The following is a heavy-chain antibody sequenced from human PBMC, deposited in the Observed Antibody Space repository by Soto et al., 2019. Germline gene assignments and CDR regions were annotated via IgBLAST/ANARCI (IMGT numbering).Heavy chain of an antibody. CDR2: IDPSDSYT. J-gene: IGHJ3*02. D-gene: IGHD6-19*01. V-gene: IGHV5-10-1*01. CDR1: GCSFTSYL. CDR3: ARRDRVAMAGYDGFNI. Sequence: PGESLKISCKGSGCSFTSYLISWVRQMPGKGLEWMGRIDPSDSYTNYSPSFQGHVTISADKSISTAYLQWSSLKASDTAMYYCARRDRVAMAGYDGFNIWGQGTMVTVSS.